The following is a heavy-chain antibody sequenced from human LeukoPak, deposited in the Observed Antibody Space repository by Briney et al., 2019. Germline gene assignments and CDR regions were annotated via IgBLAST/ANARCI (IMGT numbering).Heavy chain of an antibody. D-gene: IGHD3-10*01. V-gene: IGHV3-20*04. CDR3: ARDLGGLVYYGSGSLFDY. Sequence: QPGGSLRLSCAASGFTFDDYGMSWVRQAPGKGLEWVSGINWNGGSTGYADSVKGRFTISRDNAKNSLYLQMNRLRAEDTALYYCARDLGGLVYYGSGSLFDYWGQGTLVTVSS. J-gene: IGHJ4*02. CDR1: GFTFDDYG. CDR2: INWNGGST.